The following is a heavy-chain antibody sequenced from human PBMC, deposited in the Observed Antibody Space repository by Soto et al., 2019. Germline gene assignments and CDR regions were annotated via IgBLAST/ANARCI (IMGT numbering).Heavy chain of an antibody. J-gene: IGHJ6*02. Sequence: GASVKVSCKASGYTFTGYYMHWVRQAPGQGLEWMGWINPNSGGTNYAQKFQGRVTMTRDTSISTAHMELSRLRSDDTAVYYCARPPAAANPYDYYYYYCMDFWGQGTTVTVSS. V-gene: IGHV1-2*02. CDR2: INPNSGGT. D-gene: IGHD2-2*01. CDR3: ARPPAAANPYDYYYYYCMDF. CDR1: GYTFTGYY.